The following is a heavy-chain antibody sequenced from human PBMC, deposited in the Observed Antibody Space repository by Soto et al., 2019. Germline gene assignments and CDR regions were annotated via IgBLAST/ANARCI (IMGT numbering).Heavy chain of an antibody. Sequence: PGESLKISCKGSGYSFTSYWIGWVRQMPGKGLEWMGIIYPGDSDTRYSPSFQGQVTISADKSISTAYLQWSSLKASDTAVYYCARHLDGYSYDLLPDYWGQGTLVTVSS. J-gene: IGHJ4*02. CDR1: GYSFTSYW. CDR2: IYPGDSDT. V-gene: IGHV5-51*01. CDR3: ARHLDGYSYDLLPDY. D-gene: IGHD5-18*01.